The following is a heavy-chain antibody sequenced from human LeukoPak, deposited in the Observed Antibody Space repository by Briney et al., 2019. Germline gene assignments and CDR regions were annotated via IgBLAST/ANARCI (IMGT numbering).Heavy chain of an antibody. CDR3: ARDTDGSLDY. CDR1: GFTFRNSW. V-gene: IGHV3-7*01. Sequence: GRSLRLSCAASGFTFRNSWMAWVRQAPGKGLEWVANIKQDGSTKHYADSLKDRFTIYRDNPKNLLYVQMNSLRADDTAIYYCARDTDGSLDYWGQGILVTVAS. CDR2: IKQDGSTK. D-gene: IGHD1-26*01. J-gene: IGHJ4*02.